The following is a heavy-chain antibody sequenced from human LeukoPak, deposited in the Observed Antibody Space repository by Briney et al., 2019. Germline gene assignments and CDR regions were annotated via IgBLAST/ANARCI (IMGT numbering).Heavy chain of an antibody. CDR3: ARGRYCSSTSCSFNYYYYMDV. J-gene: IGHJ6*03. CDR1: GGTFSSYA. D-gene: IGHD2-2*01. V-gene: IGHV1-69*05. CDR2: IIPIFGTA. Sequence: SVKVSCKASGGTFSSYAISWVRQAPGQGLEWMGGIIPIFGTANYAQKFQGRATITTDESTSTAYMELSSLRSEDTAVYYCARGRYCSSTSCSFNYYYYMDVWGKGTTVTVSS.